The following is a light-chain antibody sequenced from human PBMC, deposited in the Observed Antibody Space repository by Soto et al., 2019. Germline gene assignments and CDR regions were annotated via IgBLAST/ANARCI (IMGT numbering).Light chain of an antibody. CDR3: QQYNNWPIT. V-gene: IGKV3-15*01. J-gene: IGKJ5*01. Sequence: EIVITQSAATLSVSPGERATLSCRASQSILSNLAWYQQRPGQPPRLLVYGASTRATGIPARFSGSGSGTEFTLTISSLQSEDFAVYYCQQYNNWPITFGQGTRLEIK. CDR2: GAS. CDR1: QSILSN.